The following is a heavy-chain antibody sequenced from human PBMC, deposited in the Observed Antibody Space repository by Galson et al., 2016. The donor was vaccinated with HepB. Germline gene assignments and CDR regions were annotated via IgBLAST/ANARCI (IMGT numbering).Heavy chain of an antibody. D-gene: IGHD2-21*02. CDR2: VYWNDDK. V-gene: IGHV2-5*01. Sequence: PALVKPTQTLALTCTFSGFSLSARIGGVAWIRRPPGKALEWLAVVYWNDDKRYSPFLKNRLTNTKDTSRNRVVLGMTDVDPVDTATYYCAPRLGDLDDPFDIWGRGTMVTVSS. CDR3: APRLGDLDDPFDI. CDR1: GFSLSARIGG. J-gene: IGHJ3*02.